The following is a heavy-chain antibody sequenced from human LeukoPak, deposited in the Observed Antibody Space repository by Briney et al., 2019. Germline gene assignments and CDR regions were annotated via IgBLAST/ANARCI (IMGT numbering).Heavy chain of an antibody. J-gene: IGHJ4*02. CDR3: ARVSARGRNYFDY. Sequence: SETMSLTCAVSGGTISSSNWWSWVRQPPGKALKRIGEIYHSGSTNYNPSLKSRVTISVDKSKNQFSLKLSSVTAADTAVYYCARVSARGRNYFDYWGQGTLVTVSS. CDR1: GGTISSSNW. CDR2: IYHSGST. D-gene: IGHD1-26*01. V-gene: IGHV4-4*02.